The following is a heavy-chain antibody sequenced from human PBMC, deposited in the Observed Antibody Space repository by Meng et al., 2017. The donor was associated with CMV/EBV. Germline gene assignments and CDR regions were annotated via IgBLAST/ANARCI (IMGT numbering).Heavy chain of an antibody. V-gene: IGHV3-48*04. D-gene: IGHD6-6*01. J-gene: IGHJ4*02. CDR1: GFTFSDYS. CDR2: ISSASSTK. CDR3: TMSDYYSSSLH. Sequence: GESLKISCAVSGFTFSDYSMNWVRQAPGKGLEWVSYISSASSTKYYGDSVRGRFTISRVNAKNSLYLEMNSLRGDDTAVYYCTMSDYYSSSLHWGQGTLVTVSS.